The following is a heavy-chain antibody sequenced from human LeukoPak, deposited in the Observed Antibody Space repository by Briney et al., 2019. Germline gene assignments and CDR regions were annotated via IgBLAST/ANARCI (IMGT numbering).Heavy chain of an antibody. D-gene: IGHD6-13*01. J-gene: IGHJ4*02. CDR1: GFTFSSYG. CDR3: ASVLLHGIEAAASFDY. CDR2: IWYDGSNK. V-gene: IGHV3-33*01. Sequence: GGSLRLSCAASGFTFSSYGMHWVRQAPGKGLEWMAVIWYDGSNKYYADSVKGRFTISRDNSKNTLYLQMNSLRAEDTAVYYCASVLLHGIEAAASFDYWGQGTLVTVSS.